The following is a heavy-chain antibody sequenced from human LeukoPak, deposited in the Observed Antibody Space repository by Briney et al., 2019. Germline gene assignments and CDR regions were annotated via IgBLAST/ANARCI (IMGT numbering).Heavy chain of an antibody. CDR2: IYYSGST. CDR3: ARDYYDSSGEIDY. D-gene: IGHD3-22*01. J-gene: IGHJ4*02. Sequence: SQTLSLTCTVSGGSISSGVYYWSWIRQPPGKGLEWIGYIYYSGSTYYNPSLKSRVTISVDTSKNQFSLKLSSVTAADTAVYYCARDYYDSSGEIDYWGQGTLVTVSS. V-gene: IGHV4-30-4*01. CDR1: GGSISSGVYY.